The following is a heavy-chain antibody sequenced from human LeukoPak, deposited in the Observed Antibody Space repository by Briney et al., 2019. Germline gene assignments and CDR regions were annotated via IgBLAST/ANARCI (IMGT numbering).Heavy chain of an antibody. Sequence: ASVNVSCKASGYTFTSYDINWVRQATGRGLEWMGWMNPNSGNTGYAQKFQGRVTMTRNTSISTAYMELSSLRSEDTAVYYCAGDYGGNLPFDYWGQGTLVTVSS. D-gene: IGHD4-23*01. V-gene: IGHV1-8*01. CDR3: AGDYGGNLPFDY. J-gene: IGHJ4*02. CDR1: GYTFTSYD. CDR2: MNPNSGNT.